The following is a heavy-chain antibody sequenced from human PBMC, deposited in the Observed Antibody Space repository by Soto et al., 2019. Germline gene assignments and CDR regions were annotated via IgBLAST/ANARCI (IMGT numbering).Heavy chain of an antibody. Sequence: ASETLSLTCTVSGGSISSYYWSWIRQPPGKGLEWIGYIYYSGSTNYNPSLKSRVTISVDTSKNQFSLKLSSVTAADTAVYYCAREVTMVRGVIFDYWGQGTLVTVSS. CDR1: GGSISSYY. V-gene: IGHV4-59*01. J-gene: IGHJ4*02. D-gene: IGHD3-10*01. CDR2: IYYSGST. CDR3: AREVTMVRGVIFDY.